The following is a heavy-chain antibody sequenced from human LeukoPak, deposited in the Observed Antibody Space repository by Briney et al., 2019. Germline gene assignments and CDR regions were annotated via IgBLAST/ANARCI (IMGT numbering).Heavy chain of an antibody. J-gene: IGHJ3*02. D-gene: IGHD3-10*01. CDR1: GFIFSDAW. CDR2: VKIKTEGGSA. CDR3: ATDHGSGSWNYYAKTFYI. Sequence: GGSLRLSCAASGFIFSDAWMSWVRQAPGKGLEWAGHVKIKTEGGSADYSAPVKGRFTISRDDSKNTLYLQMNSLTTEDTAVYYCATDHGSGSWNYYAKTFYIWGRGTMVTVSS. V-gene: IGHV3-15*01.